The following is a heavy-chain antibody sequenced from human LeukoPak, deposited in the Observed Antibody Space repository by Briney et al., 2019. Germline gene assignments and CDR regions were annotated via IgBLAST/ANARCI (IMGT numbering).Heavy chain of an antibody. J-gene: IGHJ4*02. CDR1: GGSISSYY. Sequence: SETLSLTCTVSGGSISSYYWSWIRQPPGKGLEWIGYIYYSGSTNHNPSLKSRVTISVDTSENQFSLKLSSVTAADTAVYYCARGVEMATIYDYWGQGTLVTVSS. CDR3: ARGVEMATIYDY. CDR2: IYYSGST. V-gene: IGHV4-59*01. D-gene: IGHD5-24*01.